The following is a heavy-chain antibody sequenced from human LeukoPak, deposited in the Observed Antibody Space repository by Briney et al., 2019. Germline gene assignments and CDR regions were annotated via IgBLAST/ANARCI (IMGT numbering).Heavy chain of an antibody. V-gene: IGHV3-23*01. J-gene: IGHJ4*02. Sequence: PGGSLRLSCAASGFTFSNYAMIWVRQAPGKGLEWVSALSGSGTTTYYADSVKGRFTISRDDSKNTLYLQMNSLRAEDTAVYYCAREGDGGSYFSAHSGFDYWGQGTLVTVSS. CDR3: AREGDGGSYFSAHSGFDY. D-gene: IGHD1-26*01. CDR1: GFTFSNYA. CDR2: LSGSGTTT.